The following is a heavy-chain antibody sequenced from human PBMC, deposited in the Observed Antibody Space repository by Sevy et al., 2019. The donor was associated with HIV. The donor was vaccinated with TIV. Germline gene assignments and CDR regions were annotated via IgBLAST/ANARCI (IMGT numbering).Heavy chain of an antibody. CDR3: ATGGPNQHQLDYFDY. V-gene: IGHV4-59*01. CDR1: GVSISNYY. CDR2: SGST. Sequence: SETLSLTCTVSGVSISNYYWAWIRQPPGKGLECVGFSGSTNYNPSLKSRVTTSVDTSKNHFSLKLSSVTVADTAIYYCATGGPNQHQLDYFDYWGQGTLVTVSS. J-gene: IGHJ4*02. D-gene: IGHD6-13*01.